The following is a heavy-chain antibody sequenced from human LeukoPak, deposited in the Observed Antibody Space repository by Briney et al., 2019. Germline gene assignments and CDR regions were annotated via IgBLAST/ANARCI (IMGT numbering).Heavy chain of an antibody. Sequence: PGGSLRLSCITSGFNFLGYNMAWVRQAPGKGLEWLATVTRDGSGTEYIDSVRGRFTISRDNAKNSVYLQMNSLRAEDTAVYFCVTEYWYRSDYWGQGLLLTVSS. CDR2: VTRDGSGT. CDR3: VTEYWYRSDY. J-gene: IGHJ4*02. CDR1: GFNFLGYN. D-gene: IGHD6-13*01. V-gene: IGHV3-7*01.